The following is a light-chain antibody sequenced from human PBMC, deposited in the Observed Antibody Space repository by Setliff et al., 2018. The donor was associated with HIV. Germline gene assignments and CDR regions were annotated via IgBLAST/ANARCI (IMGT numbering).Light chain of an antibody. CDR1: TSDVGNYNY. Sequence: QSALTQPASVSGSPGQSITISCTGSTSDVGNYNYVSWYQQYPGKAPKLIIFDVRRRPSGVPDRFSGSKSQNTASLTISGLQPEDEADYYCCSYVGSYSYIFGTGTKVTVL. CDR2: DVR. J-gene: IGLJ1*01. CDR3: CSYVGSYSYI. V-gene: IGLV2-11*01.